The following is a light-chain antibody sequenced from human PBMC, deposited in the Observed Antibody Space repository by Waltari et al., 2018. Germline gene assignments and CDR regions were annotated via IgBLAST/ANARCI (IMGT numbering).Light chain of an antibody. V-gene: IGKV3-15*01. CDR3: QQYNNWPLT. Sequence: EIVMTKSPATLSVSPGERATLSCRASQSVRSNVAWYQQKPGQAPRLLIYGASTRATGIPARFSGSGSDTEFTLTISSLQSEDFAVYYCQQYNNWPLTFGGGTKVEI. CDR2: GAS. J-gene: IGKJ4*01. CDR1: QSVRSN.